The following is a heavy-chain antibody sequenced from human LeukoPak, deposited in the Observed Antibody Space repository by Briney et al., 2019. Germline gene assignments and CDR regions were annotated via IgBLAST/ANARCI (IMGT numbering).Heavy chain of an antibody. V-gene: IGHV3-23*01. CDR2: ISGSGGST. J-gene: IGHJ4*02. Sequence: GGSLRLSCAASGFTFSSYAMSWVRQAPGKGLEWVSAISGSGGSTYYADSVKGRFTISRDNSKNTLSLQMNSLRAEDTAVYYCAKDPGVVPAHYFDYWGQGILVTVSS. CDR1: GFTFSSYA. D-gene: IGHD2-2*01. CDR3: AKDPGVVPAHYFDY.